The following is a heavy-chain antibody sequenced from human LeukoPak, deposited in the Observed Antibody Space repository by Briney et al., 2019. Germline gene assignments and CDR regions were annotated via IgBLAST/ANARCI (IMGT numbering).Heavy chain of an antibody. Sequence: GGSLRLSCAASGFTFSSYAMNWVRQAPGKGLEWVSAISGSGGGTYYADSVKGRFTISRDNSKNTLYLQMNSLRAEDTAVYYCAKDKSVRGDDDAFDIWGQGTMVTVSS. D-gene: IGHD3-10*01. CDR1: GFTFSSYA. CDR2: ISGSGGGT. V-gene: IGHV3-23*01. CDR3: AKDKSVRGDDDAFDI. J-gene: IGHJ3*02.